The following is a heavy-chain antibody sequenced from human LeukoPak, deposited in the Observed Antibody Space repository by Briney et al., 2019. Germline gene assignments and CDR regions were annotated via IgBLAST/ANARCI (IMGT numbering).Heavy chain of an antibody. D-gene: IGHD5-18*01. CDR3: ARDRDTAMGYYYYGMDV. V-gene: IGHV1-46*01. CDR2: INPSGGST. Sequence: ASVEVSCKASGYTFTSYYMHWVRQAPGQGPEWMGIINPSGGSTRYAQKFQGRVTMTRDTSTGTVYMELSSLRSEDTAVYYCARDRDTAMGYYYYGMDVWGQGTTVTVSS. J-gene: IGHJ6*02. CDR1: GYTFTSYY.